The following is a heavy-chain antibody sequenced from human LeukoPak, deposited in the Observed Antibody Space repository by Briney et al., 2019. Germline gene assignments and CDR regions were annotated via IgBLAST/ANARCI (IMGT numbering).Heavy chain of an antibody. CDR2: ISGSGGST. CDR1: GFTFSSYG. CDR3: ARDGDYYGSGIDYYYMDV. J-gene: IGHJ6*03. D-gene: IGHD3-10*01. V-gene: IGHV3-23*01. Sequence: GGTLRLSCAASGFTFSSYGMSWVRQAPGKGLEWVSAISGSGGSTYYADSVKGRFTISRDNTKNSLYLQMNSLRAEDTALYYCARDGDYYGSGIDYYYMDVWGKGTTVTVSS.